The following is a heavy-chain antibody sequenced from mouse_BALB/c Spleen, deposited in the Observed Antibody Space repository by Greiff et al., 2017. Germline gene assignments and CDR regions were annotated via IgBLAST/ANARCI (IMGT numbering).Heavy chain of an antibody. Sequence: QVQLKESGAELVKPGASVKLSCKASGYTFTEYIIHWVKQRSGQGLEWIGWFYPGSGSIKYNEKFKDKATLTADKSSSTVYMELSRLTSEDSAVYFSARHEDQGGNYWFAYWGQGTLVTVSA. CDR1: GYTFTEYI. CDR3: ARHEDQGGNYWFAY. J-gene: IGHJ3*01. V-gene: IGHV1-62-2*01. CDR2: FYPGSGSI. D-gene: IGHD2-1*01.